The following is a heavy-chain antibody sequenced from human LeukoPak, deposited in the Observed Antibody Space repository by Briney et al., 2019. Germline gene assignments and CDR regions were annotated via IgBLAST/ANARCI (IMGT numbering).Heavy chain of an antibody. J-gene: IGHJ3*01. CDR2: IHSTGIT. CDR1: GGPITSSY. V-gene: IGHV4-4*07. Sequence: SETLSLTCTVSGGPITSSYWSWIRQPTGKGLEWLGRIHSTGITNYNPSLMSRITMSVDTSKNQFSLKLTSVTAAEWAVYYCAREVRGGRATDAFDVWGRGTRVAVSS. CDR3: AREVRGGRATDAFDV.